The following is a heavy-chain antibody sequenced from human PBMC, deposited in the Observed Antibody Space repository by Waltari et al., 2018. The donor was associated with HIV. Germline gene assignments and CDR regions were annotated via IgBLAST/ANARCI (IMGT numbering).Heavy chain of an antibody. CDR3: VKEHQYSHTWYSYYGMDV. V-gene: IGHV3-23*01. J-gene: IGHJ6*02. Sequence: EVQVLESGGALVQPGGSLRLSCEAPGFPFTNYGMSWVRQAPGKGLERVSTISGSGGSTYYADSVKGRFTVSRDNSKNTLYLQMNSLRAEDTVVYFCVKEHQYSHTWYSYYGMDVWGQGTTVTVSS. CDR1: GFPFTNYG. CDR2: ISGSGGST. D-gene: IGHD6-13*01.